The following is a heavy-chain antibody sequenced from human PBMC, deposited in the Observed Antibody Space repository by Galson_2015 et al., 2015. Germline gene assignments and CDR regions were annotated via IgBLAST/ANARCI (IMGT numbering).Heavy chain of an antibody. CDR1: GFTFSSYR. V-gene: IGHV3-48*02. Sequence: SLRLSCAASGFTFSSYRMNWVRQAPGKGLEWVSYISSSSSTIYYADSVKGRFTISRDNAKNSLYLQMNSLRDEDTAVYYCARGGETYDFWSGYYDGVDNWGQGTLVTVSS. CDR2: ISSSSSTI. CDR3: ARGGETYDFWSGYYDGVDN. J-gene: IGHJ4*02. D-gene: IGHD3-3*01.